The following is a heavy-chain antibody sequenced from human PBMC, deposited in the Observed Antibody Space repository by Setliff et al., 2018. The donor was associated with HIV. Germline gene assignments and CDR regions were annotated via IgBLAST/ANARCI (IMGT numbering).Heavy chain of an antibody. Sequence: QPGGSLRLSCAASGFTFSSYEMTWVRQAPGKGLEWVSYISRSGNTIYYVGSVKGRFAISRDNSKNSLYLQMNSLRAEDTAVYFCVRSIGGSPYWGQGTLVTVSS. CDR2: ISRSGNTI. CDR1: GFTFSSYE. CDR3: VRSIGGSPY. D-gene: IGHD2-15*01. V-gene: IGHV3-48*03. J-gene: IGHJ4*02.